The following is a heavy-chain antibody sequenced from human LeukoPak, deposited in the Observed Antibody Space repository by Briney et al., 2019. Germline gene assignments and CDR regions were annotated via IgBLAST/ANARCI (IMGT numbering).Heavy chain of an antibody. CDR1: GGSFSGYY. V-gene: IGHV4-59*01. D-gene: IGHD3-10*01. J-gene: IGHJ5*02. CDR2: IHYTGST. Sequence: SETLSLTCAVYGGSFSGYYWSWIRQPPGEGLECIGYIHYTGSTNYNPSLKSRVTISVDTSKNQFSLKLSSVTAADTAIYYCARGGYYGSGNDFRFDPWGQGTLVTVSS. CDR3: ARGGYYGSGNDFRFDP.